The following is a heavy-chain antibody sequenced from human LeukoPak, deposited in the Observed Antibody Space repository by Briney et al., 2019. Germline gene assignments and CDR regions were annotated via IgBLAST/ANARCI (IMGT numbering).Heavy chain of an antibody. J-gene: IGHJ3*02. CDR1: GFTFSNYA. CDR2: ISYDGSNK. Sequence: GGSLRLSCAASGFTFSNYAMHWVRQAPGKGLEWVAVISYDGSNKYYAVSVKGRFTISRDNSKNTLYLQTNSLRGEDTAVYYCAKGRWGLTINNFDIWGQGTMVTVSS. CDR3: AKGRWGLTINNFDI. D-gene: IGHD3-9*01. V-gene: IGHV3-30*04.